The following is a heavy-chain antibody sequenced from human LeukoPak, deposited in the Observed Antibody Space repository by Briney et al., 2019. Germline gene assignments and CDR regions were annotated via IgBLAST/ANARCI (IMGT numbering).Heavy chain of an antibody. J-gene: IGHJ4*02. CDR2: IYYSGSP. Sequence: NPSETLSPTCTVSGGSISSYYWNWIRQPPGKGLEWIGYIYYSGSPNYNPSLKSRVTISVDTSKNKFSLKLSSVTAADTAVYYCARGTRYSGSPVPRWGQGTLVTVSS. CDR1: GGSISSYY. D-gene: IGHD1-26*01. CDR3: ARGTRYSGSPVPR. V-gene: IGHV4-59*12.